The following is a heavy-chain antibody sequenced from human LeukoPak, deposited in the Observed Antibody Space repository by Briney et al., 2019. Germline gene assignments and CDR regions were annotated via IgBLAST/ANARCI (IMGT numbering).Heavy chain of an antibody. V-gene: IGHV3-30-3*01. J-gene: IGHJ4*02. D-gene: IGHD2-2*01. CDR3: ARHYPRDIVAVD. Sequence: PGRSLRLSCAASGFTFSSYAMHWVRQAPGKGLEWVAAISYDGSNKYYADSVKGRFTISRDNSKNTLYLQMNSLRAEDTAVYYCARHYPRDIVAVDWGQGTLVTVSS. CDR1: GFTFSSYA. CDR2: ISYDGSNK.